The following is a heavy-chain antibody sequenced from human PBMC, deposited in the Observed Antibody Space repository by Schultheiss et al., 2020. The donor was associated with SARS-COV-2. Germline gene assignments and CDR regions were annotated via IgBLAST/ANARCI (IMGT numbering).Heavy chain of an antibody. CDR2: IYYSGST. Sequence: SETLSLTCTVSGGSISSGGYYWSWIRQHPGKGLEWIGYIYYSGSTYYNPSLKSRVTISVDTSKNQFSLKLSSVTAADTAVYYCGIDHSYYDFWSGYYEGTSLNPDYWGQGTLVTVSS. J-gene: IGHJ4*02. CDR3: GIDHSYYDFWSGYYEGTSLNPDY. V-gene: IGHV4-31*03. CDR1: GGSISSGGYY. D-gene: IGHD3-3*01.